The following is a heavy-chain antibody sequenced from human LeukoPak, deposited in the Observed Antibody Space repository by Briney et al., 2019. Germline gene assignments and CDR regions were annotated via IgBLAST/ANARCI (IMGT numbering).Heavy chain of an antibody. J-gene: IGHJ4*02. V-gene: IGHV4-59*01. Sequence: SETLSLTCTVSGGSISSYYWSWIRQPPGKGLEWIGFIYHSGTTNYNPSLKSRVTISIDTSKNEFSLKLTSVTAADTAVYFCAREANYYGSGSYFEGTFDYWGQGSLVTVSS. CDR3: AREANYYGSGSYFEGTFDY. CDR1: GGSISSYY. CDR2: IYHSGTT. D-gene: IGHD3-10*01.